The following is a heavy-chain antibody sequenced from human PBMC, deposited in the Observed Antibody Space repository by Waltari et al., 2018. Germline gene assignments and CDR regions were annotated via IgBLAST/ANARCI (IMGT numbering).Heavy chain of an antibody. V-gene: IGHV3-48*03. CDR3: VRDGLGSGWTRVDV. CDR1: GFRFSTFE. Sequence: ELQLVESGGGLVQPGGSLRISWFASGFRFSTFEMNWVRQAPGKGLEWISYISDGDKSISYAESVKGRFTVSRDNAKNSLHLQMNNLRAEDTATYYCVRDGLGSGWTRVDVWGQGTTVTVAS. CDR2: ISDGDKSI. J-gene: IGHJ6*02. D-gene: IGHD2-15*01.